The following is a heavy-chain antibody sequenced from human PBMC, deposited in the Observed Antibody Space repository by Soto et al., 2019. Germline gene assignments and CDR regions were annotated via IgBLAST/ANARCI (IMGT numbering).Heavy chain of an antibody. Sequence: QITLNESGPTVVRPTETLTLTCRFSGFSLTTSGVGVGWIRQSPGKAPEWLALIYWDDDKRYSASLKSRLTITKDTSXXXXXXXXXDXXXXXTATXYCAHRVLRTVFGLVTTTAIYFDFWGQGTPVAVSS. V-gene: IGHV2-5*02. D-gene: IGHD3-3*01. CDR3: AHRVLRTVFGLVTTTAIYFDF. CDR1: GFSLTTSGVG. J-gene: IGHJ4*02. CDR2: IYWDDDK.